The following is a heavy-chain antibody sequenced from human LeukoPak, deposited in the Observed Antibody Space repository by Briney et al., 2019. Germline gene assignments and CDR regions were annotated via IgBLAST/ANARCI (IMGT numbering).Heavy chain of an antibody. J-gene: IGHJ4*02. V-gene: IGHV3-23*01. CDR1: GLSFSSQA. CDR3: AKVPGDHIGSGRSGY. CDR2: MSGSGDHI. D-gene: IGHD3-10*01. Sequence: GGSLRLSCAASGLSFSSQAMTWVRQAPGKGLEWVSGMSGSGDHIYYADSVKGRFTISRDNSRDTLYLQMNRLRAEDTAIYYCAKVPGDHIGSGRSGYWGQGTLVTVSS.